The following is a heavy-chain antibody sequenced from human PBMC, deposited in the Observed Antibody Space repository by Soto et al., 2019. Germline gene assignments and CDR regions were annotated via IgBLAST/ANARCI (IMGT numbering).Heavy chain of an antibody. CDR3: ARVPRFDWLSLYYYYYMEV. J-gene: IGHJ6*03. CDR2: ISSSSSYI. V-gene: IGHV3-21*01. Sequence: GGSLRLSCAASGFTFSSYSMNWVRQAPGKGLEWVSSISSSSSYIYYADSVKGRFTISRDNAKNSLYLQMNSLRAEDTAVYYCARVPRFDWLSLYYYYYMEVWGKGTTVTVSS. D-gene: IGHD3-9*01. CDR1: GFTFSSYS.